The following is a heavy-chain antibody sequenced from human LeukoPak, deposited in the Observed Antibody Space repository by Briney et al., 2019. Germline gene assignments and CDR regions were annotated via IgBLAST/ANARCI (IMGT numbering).Heavy chain of an antibody. J-gene: IGHJ1*01. D-gene: IGHD3-22*01. V-gene: IGHV3-7*03. CDR1: GFTFSSYG. Sequence: PGGSLRLSCAASGFTFSSYGMHWVRQAPGEGLEWVANIKQDGSEKYYVDPVKGRFTISRDNAKNSLYLQMNSLRAEDTAVYYCARSDYDSSGYYSEYFQHWGQGTLVTVSS. CDR2: IKQDGSEK. CDR3: ARSDYDSSGYYSEYFQH.